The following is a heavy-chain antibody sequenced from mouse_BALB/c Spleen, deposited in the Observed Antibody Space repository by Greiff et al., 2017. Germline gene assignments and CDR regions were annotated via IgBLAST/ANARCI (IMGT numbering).Heavy chain of an antibody. V-gene: IGHV5-17*02. CDR2: ISSGSSTI. D-gene: IGHD1-2*01. CDR3: ARSVRLLYAMDY. CDR1: GFTFSSFG. Sequence: EVMLVESGGGLVQPGGSRKLSCAASGFTFSSFGMHWVRQAPEKGLEWVAYISSGSSTIYYADTVKGRFTISRDNPKNTLFLQMTSLRSEDTAMYYCARSVRLLYAMDYWGQGTSVTVSS. J-gene: IGHJ4*01.